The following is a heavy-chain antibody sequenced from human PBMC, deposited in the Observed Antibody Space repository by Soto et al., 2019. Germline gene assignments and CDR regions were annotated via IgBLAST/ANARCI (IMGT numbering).Heavy chain of an antibody. D-gene: IGHD3-10*01. CDR1: GGSVSNKTYY. V-gene: IGHV4-61*01. CDR2: VYYSGTT. J-gene: IGHJ4*02. Sequence: PSETLSLTCSVSGGSVSNKTYYWSWIRQPPGKRLEWIGYVYYSGTTNYNPSLKSRVTISIDMSKNQFSLRLSSVTAADTALYYCSRTMVVPNTLRSRYFFDFWGQGTLVS. CDR3: SRTMVVPNTLRSRYFFDF.